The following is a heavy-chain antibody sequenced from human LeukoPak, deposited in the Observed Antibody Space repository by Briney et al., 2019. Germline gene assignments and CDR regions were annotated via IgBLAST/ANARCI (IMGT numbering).Heavy chain of an antibody. J-gene: IGHJ6*03. CDR1: GGSFSGYY. D-gene: IGHD6-6*01. CDR3: AKYSSSSSGYYYYYYYMDV. CDR2: IYYSGST. V-gene: IGHV4-59*01. Sequence: SETLSLTCAVYGGSFSGYYWSWIRQPPGKGLEWIGYIYYSGSTNYNPSLKSRVTISVDTSKNQFSLKLSSVTAADTAVYYCAKYSSSSSGYYYYYYYMDVWGKGTTVTVSS.